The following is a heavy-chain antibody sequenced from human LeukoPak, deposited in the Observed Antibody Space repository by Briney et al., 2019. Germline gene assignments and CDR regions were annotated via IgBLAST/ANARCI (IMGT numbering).Heavy chain of an antibody. V-gene: IGHV3-74*01. Sequence: GGSLRLSCAASGFTFRSHWMHWVRQAPGKGLVWVSRINSDGSTTSYADSVKGRFTISRDNAKNTVYLQMTSLRTGDTAVYYCARDILYRDTDWGQGTLVTVSS. CDR3: ARDILYRDTD. CDR2: INSDGSTT. CDR1: GFTFRSHW. D-gene: IGHD2/OR15-2a*01. J-gene: IGHJ4*02.